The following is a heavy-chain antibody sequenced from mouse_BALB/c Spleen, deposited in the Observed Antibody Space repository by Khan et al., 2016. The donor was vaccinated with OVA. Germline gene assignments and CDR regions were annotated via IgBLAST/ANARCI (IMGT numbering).Heavy chain of an antibody. V-gene: IGHV14-3*02. J-gene: IGHJ2*01. CDR1: GLNIKDTY. Sequence: IQLVQSGAELVKSGATVKLSCTASGLNIKDTYMPWLKQWPEQGLEWIGRIGPPNGYTKYDQKFQGQSTITTDTSSNTPYLQLSSLTSEDTAVDYCARRVRKWGQGTTVTVSA. CDR2: IGPPNGYT. CDR3: ARRVRK.